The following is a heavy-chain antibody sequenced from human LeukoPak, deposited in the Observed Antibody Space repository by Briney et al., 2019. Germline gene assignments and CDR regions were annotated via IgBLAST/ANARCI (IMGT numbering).Heavy chain of an antibody. J-gene: IGHJ4*02. Sequence: KPSETLSLTCAVSGYSISSGYYWGWIRQPPGKGLEWIGSIYHSGSTYYNPSLKSRVTISVDTSRNQFSLKLSSVTAADTAVYYCARRVAFCTYGVCYLPLEHFDYWGQGTLVTVSS. D-gene: IGHD2-8*01. CDR2: IYHSGST. CDR3: ARRVAFCTYGVCYLPLEHFDY. V-gene: IGHV4-38-2*01. CDR1: GYSISSGYY.